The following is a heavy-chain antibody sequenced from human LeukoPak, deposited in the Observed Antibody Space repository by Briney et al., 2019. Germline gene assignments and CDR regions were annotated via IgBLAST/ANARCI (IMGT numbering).Heavy chain of an antibody. CDR3: AGEGEYGDSHS. CDR2: IYRGRT. V-gene: IGHV4-30-2*01. D-gene: IGHD4-17*01. CDR1: GDSISYESYY. Sequence: SQTLSLTCAASGDSISYESYYWNWIRQAPGKGPEWIGNIYRGRTRLNPSLTSRVAISVDMSKSQVSLSLTSVTAADTAIYYCAGEGEYGDSHSWGQGALVIVSA. J-gene: IGHJ5*02.